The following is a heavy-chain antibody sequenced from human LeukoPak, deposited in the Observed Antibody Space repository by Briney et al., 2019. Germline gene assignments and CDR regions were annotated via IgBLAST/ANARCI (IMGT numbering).Heavy chain of an antibody. CDR3: AKPVRWTMGAFDI. CDR2: ISGSGGST. Sequence: GGSLRLSCAAPGFTFSSYAMSWVRQAPGKGLEWVSAISGSGGSTYYADSVKGRFTISRDNSKNTLYLQMNSLRAEDTAVYYCAKPVRWTMGAFDIWGQGTMVTVSS. V-gene: IGHV3-23*01. CDR1: GFTFSSYA. D-gene: IGHD4/OR15-4a*01. J-gene: IGHJ3*02.